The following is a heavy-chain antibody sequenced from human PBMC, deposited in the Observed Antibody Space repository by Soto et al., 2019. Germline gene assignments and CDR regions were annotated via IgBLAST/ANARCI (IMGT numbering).Heavy chain of an antibody. J-gene: IGHJ5*02. D-gene: IGHD3-22*01. V-gene: IGHV3-11*01. CDR2: ISGSGNTI. CDR1: GFSFRDYY. Sequence: QVQLVESGGALVKPGGSLRLSCAASGFSFRDYYMSWIRQAPGKGLEWISYISGSGNTIYYADSVKGRFIISRDNAKNSLFLQMNSLRADDTDVYYCARDRLPMVVVVMGWFDPWGQGTLVTVSS. CDR3: ARDRLPMVVVVMGWFDP.